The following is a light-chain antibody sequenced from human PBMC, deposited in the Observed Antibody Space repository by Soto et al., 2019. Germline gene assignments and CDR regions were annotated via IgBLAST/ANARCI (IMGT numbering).Light chain of an antibody. CDR2: GAS. V-gene: IGKV3D-15*01. Sequence: ETGMTQSPDILSVSPGEGATLSCRASQSVGSNLAWYQQKPGQAPRLLIYGASTRATGIPVRFSGSGSGTEFTLTISSLQSEDFAVYYCQQYNDWVTFGGGTKVDIK. CDR3: QQYNDWVT. CDR1: QSVGSN. J-gene: IGKJ4*01.